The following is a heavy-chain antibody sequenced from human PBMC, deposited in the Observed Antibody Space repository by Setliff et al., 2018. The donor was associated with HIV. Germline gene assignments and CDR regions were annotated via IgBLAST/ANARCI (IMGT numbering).Heavy chain of an antibody. D-gene: IGHD6-6*01. J-gene: IGHJ5*01. V-gene: IGHV3-7*03. CDR3: ARDPRTDSSYAWFDS. CDR1: GFTFSSYW. CDR2: INQDGSEK. Sequence: GGSLRLSCADSGFTFSSYWMSWVRQAPGKGLEWVANINQDGSEKKYVDSMKGRLTISRDNAKNSLYLQMTSLRAEDTALYFCARDPRTDSSYAWFDSWGQGTLVTVSS.